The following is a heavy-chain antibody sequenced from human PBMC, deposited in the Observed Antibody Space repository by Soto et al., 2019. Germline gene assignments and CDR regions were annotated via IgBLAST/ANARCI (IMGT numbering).Heavy chain of an antibody. V-gene: IGHV1-18*01. D-gene: IGHD6-19*01. CDR3: ARLTPPSLLAGTEYLRH. CDR1: GYTFISYG. Sequence: ASVKVSCKASGYTFISYGISWARQAPGQGLEWMGWSSAYNGNTDYAQKLQGRVTMTTDTTTSTAYMELRSLRSDDTAVYYCARLTPPSLLAGTEYLRHRGQGTLVTVSS. CDR2: SSAYNGNT. J-gene: IGHJ1*01.